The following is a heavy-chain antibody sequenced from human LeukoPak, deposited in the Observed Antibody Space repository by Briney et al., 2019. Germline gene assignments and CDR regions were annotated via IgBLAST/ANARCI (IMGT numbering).Heavy chain of an antibody. CDR1: GGSISSGNYY. CDR2: FYTSGST. V-gene: IGHV4-61*02. Sequence: PSETLSLTCTVSGGSISSGNYYWSWIRQPAGKGLEWIGRFYTSGSTNYNPSLKSRVTISVDTSKNQFSLKLSSVTAADTAVYYCARVVEMATNYYYYYYMDVWGKGTTVTISS. J-gene: IGHJ6*03. CDR3: ARVVEMATNYYYYYYMDV. D-gene: IGHD5-24*01.